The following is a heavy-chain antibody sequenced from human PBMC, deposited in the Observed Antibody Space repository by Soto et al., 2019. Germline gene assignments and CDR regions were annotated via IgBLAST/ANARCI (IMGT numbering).Heavy chain of an antibody. V-gene: IGHV4-30-4*01. Sequence: QVQLQESGPGLVKPSQTLSLTCTVSGGSISSGDYYWGWIRQPPGKGLKWIGYIYYSGSTYYNPPLKSRVTIPVDTSKNQFSLKLSSVTAADTAVYYCASDTYYYDSSGYYPVFDYWGQGTLVTVSS. D-gene: IGHD3-22*01. CDR2: IYYSGST. J-gene: IGHJ4*02. CDR1: GGSISSGDYY. CDR3: ASDTYYYDSSGYYPVFDY.